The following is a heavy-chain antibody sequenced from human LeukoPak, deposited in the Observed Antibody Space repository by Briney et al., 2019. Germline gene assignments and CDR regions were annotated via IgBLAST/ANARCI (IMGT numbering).Heavy chain of an antibody. Sequence: SETLSLTCTVSGGSISGYYWSWIRQPPGKGLEWIGEINHSGSTNYNPSLKSRVTISVDTSKNQFSLKLSSVTAADTAVYYCARGGSSSWRKNYFDYWGQGTLVTVSS. CDR3: ARGGSSSWRKNYFDY. CDR2: INHSGST. V-gene: IGHV4-34*01. D-gene: IGHD6-13*01. CDR1: GGSISGYY. J-gene: IGHJ4*02.